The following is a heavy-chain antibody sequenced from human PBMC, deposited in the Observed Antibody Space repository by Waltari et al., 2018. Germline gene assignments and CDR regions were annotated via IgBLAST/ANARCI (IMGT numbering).Heavy chain of an antibody. CDR3: ARGSSGWLFDY. J-gene: IGHJ4*02. V-gene: IGHV3-7*01. CDR2: TKQDGSDK. CDR1: GFTFSSSW. D-gene: IGHD6-19*01. Sequence: EVQLVESGGGLVQRGGSLRLSCAASGFTFSSSWMRWVRQAPGKGLEGVANTKQDGSDKYYVDSVKCRFTISRDNAKNSLYLQMNSLRVEDTAIYYCARGSSGWLFDYWGQGTLVTVSS.